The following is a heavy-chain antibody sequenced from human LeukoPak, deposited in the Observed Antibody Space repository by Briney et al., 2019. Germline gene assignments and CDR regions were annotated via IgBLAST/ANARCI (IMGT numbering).Heavy chain of an antibody. CDR2: ISSSSSFI. D-gene: IGHD2-2*01. CDR1: GFIFSSYS. V-gene: IGHV3-21*01. Sequence: GGSLRLSCAASGFIFSSYSMNWVRQAPGKGLEWVSSISSSSSFIYYADSVKGRFTISRDNAKDSLYLQMNSLRAEDTAVYYCATYSSMNAREFQHWGQGTLVTVSS. J-gene: IGHJ1*01. CDR3: ATYSSMNAREFQH.